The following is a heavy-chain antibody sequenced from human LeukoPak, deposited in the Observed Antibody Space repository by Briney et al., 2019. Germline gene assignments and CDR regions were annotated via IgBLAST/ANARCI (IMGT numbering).Heavy chain of an antibody. Sequence: GGSLRLSCAASGFTFSSYWMSWVRQAPGKGREWVANIKQDGSEKYYVDSVKGRFTISRDNAKNSLYVQMNSLRAEDTAVYYCARVATVPRSEYFDLWGRGTLVTVSS. V-gene: IGHV3-7*01. D-gene: IGHD4-11*01. CDR2: IKQDGSEK. J-gene: IGHJ2*01. CDR3: ARVATVPRSEYFDL. CDR1: GFTFSSYW.